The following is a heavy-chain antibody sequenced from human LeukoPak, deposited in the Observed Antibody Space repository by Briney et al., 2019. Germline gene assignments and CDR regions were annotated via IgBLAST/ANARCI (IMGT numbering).Heavy chain of an antibody. CDR3: AKEGYCSSTSCYAGGLDY. CDR1: GFTFSSYA. V-gene: IGHV3-23*01. D-gene: IGHD2-2*01. Sequence: GGSLRLSCAASGFTFSSYAMSWVRQAPGKGLEWVSAISGSGGSTYYADSVKGRFTISRDNSKNTLYLQMNSLRAEDTAVYYCAKEGYCSSTSCYAGGLDYWGQGTPVTVSS. CDR2: ISGSGGST. J-gene: IGHJ4*02.